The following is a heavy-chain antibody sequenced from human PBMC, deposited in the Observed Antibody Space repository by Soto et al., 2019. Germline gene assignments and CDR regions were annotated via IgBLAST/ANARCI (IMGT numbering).Heavy chain of an antibody. Sequence: SETLSLTCTVSGGSISSYYWSWIRQPPGKGLEWIGYIYYSGSTNYNPSLKSRVTISVDTSKNQFSLKLSSVTAADTAVYYCARALPYRYSGSYFDYWGQGTLVTVSS. J-gene: IGHJ4*02. CDR3: ARALPYRYSGSYFDY. D-gene: IGHD1-26*01. V-gene: IGHV4-59*01. CDR1: GGSISSYY. CDR2: IYYSGST.